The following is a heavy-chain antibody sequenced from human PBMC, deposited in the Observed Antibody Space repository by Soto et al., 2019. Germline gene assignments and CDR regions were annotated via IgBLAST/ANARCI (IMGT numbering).Heavy chain of an antibody. CDR3: ASAGYCSGGSCYLYYFDY. D-gene: IGHD2-15*01. J-gene: IGHJ4*02. CDR2: IHYSGST. CDR1: GGSVNIGTYY. Sequence: PSETLSLTCTVPGGSVNIGTYYWSWIRQPPGKGLEWIGFIHYSGSTYYNPSLKSRVTISVDTSKNQFSLKLSSVTAADTAVYHCASAGYCSGGSCYLYYFDYWGQGTLVTVSS. V-gene: IGHV4-61*01.